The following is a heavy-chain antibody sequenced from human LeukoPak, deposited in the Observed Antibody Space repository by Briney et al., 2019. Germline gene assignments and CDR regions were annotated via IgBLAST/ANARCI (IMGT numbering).Heavy chain of an antibody. CDR3: AREGAGFYDSSYHITY. CDR1: EFSFSTYA. J-gene: IGHJ4*02. Sequence: PGGSLRLSCAASEFSFSTYAMHWVRQPPGRGLEWLAIISYDGSDTYYADSVRGRFTISRDNSKNTLYLQMNSLRPEDTAVYYCAREGAGFYDSSYHITYWGQGTLVTVSS. D-gene: IGHD3-22*01. CDR2: ISYDGSDT. V-gene: IGHV3-30*04.